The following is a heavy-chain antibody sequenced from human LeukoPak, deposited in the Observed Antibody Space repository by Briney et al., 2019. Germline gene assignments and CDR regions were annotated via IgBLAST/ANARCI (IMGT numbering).Heavy chain of an antibody. CDR3: AKREGANYYDTKPVNFDY. CDR1: GFTFSSYT. Sequence: GGSLRLSCAASGFTFSSYTMSWVRQAPGKGLEWVSATSGGGGSAYYADSVKGRFTISRDNSKNTLYLQMNSLRAEDTAVYYCAKREGANYYDTKPVNFDYWGQGTLVTVSS. CDR2: TSGGGGSA. V-gene: IGHV3-23*01. J-gene: IGHJ4*02. D-gene: IGHD3-22*01.